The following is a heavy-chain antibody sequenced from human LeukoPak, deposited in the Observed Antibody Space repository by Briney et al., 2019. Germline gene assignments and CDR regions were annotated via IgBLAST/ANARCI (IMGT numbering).Heavy chain of an antibody. Sequence: ASVKVSCKAPGYTSTDYYIHWVRQAPGQGLEWMGWINPNSGGTNYAQKFQGRVTMTGETSISTAYMELSGLRSDDTAVYYCARDIWNLRMIYYWGQGTRVTVSS. V-gene: IGHV1-2*02. CDR3: ARDIWNLRMIYY. J-gene: IGHJ4*02. CDR2: INPNSGGT. D-gene: IGHD1-1*01. CDR1: GYTSTDYY.